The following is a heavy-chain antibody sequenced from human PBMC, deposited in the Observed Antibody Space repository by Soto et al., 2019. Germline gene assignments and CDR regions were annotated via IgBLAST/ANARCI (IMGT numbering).Heavy chain of an antibody. J-gene: IGHJ4*02. CDR2: ISYDGDNK. D-gene: IGHD6-19*01. V-gene: IGHV3-30-3*01. Sequence: GGSLRLSCAASGFTFTSYAMNWVRQAPGKGLEWVAVISYDGDNKYYSDSVKGRFTISRDNSKNTVYLQMNSLRPDDTAVYYCARDSLPQTSGPLDHWGQGTLVTVSS. CDR3: ARDSLPQTSGPLDH. CDR1: GFTFTSYA.